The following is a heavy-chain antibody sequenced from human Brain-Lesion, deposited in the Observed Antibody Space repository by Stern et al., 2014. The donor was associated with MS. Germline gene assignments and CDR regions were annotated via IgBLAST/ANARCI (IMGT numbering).Heavy chain of an antibody. D-gene: IGHD5-18*01. Sequence: VQLVESGPEVKKPGASVQVSCKASGGTFGTYPITWLRQAPGQGLEWLGRIHPIFGSPNYAQKFQGRVTITADRSTTTVYMKLSSLKSDDAAVYYCAKDGPALVTNWFDPWGRGTLVTVSS. CDR3: AKDGPALVTNWFDP. CDR1: GGTFGTYP. V-gene: IGHV1-69*06. J-gene: IGHJ5*02. CDR2: IHPIFGSP.